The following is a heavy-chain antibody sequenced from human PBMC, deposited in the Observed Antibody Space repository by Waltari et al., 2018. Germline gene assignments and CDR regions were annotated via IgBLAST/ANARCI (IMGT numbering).Heavy chain of an antibody. CDR2: ISSSSSYI. D-gene: IGHD6-19*01. Sequence: EVQLVESGGGLVKPGGSLRLSCAASGFTFSSYSMNWVRQAPGKGLVWVSSISSSSSYISYADAVKGRFTISRDNAKNSLYLQMNSLRAEDTAVYYCARDTVADWFDPWGQGTLVTVSS. CDR3: ARDTVADWFDP. CDR1: GFTFSSYS. V-gene: IGHV3-21*01. J-gene: IGHJ5*02.